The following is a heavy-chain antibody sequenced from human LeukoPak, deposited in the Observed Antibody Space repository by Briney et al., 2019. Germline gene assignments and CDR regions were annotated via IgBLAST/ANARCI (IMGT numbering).Heavy chain of an antibody. CDR1: WFSLSTSGVC. V-gene: IGHV2-5*02. D-gene: IGHD3-22*01. CDR3: AHDLGYDSSGYRRDFDY. J-gene: IGHJ4*02. Sequence: SGPTLVNPTQTLTLTCTFSWFSLSTSGVCVGWIRQPPGKALEWLALIYWDDERRYNPSLKSRLTITKDNSKDQVVLTVANMDPVDTATYFCAHDLGYDSSGYRRDFDYWGQGALVTVSS. CDR2: IYWDDER.